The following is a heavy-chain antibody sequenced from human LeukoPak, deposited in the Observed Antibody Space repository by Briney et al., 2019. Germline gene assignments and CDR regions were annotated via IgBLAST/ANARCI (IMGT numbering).Heavy chain of an antibody. V-gene: IGHV3-23*01. CDR2: ISGSGGRT. CDR3: AKDDDWLRFEH. D-gene: IGHD5-12*01. Sequence: PGGSLRLPCAASGFTFSSHGMNWVRQAPGKGLEWVSGISGSGGRTYYADSVKSRFTISRDNSNHMLYLQMNSLIAEDTAIYYCAKDDDWLRFEHWGRGTPVSVSS. CDR1: GFTFSSHG. J-gene: IGHJ4*02.